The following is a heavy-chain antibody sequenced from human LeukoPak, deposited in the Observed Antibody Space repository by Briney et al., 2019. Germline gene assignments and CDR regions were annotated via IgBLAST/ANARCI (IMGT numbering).Heavy chain of an antibody. CDR3: AREAQVFYDFWRCYQSRYLDY. J-gene: IGHJ4*02. V-gene: IGHV4-34*01. CDR1: GGSFSGYY. CDR2: INHSGST. D-gene: IGHD3-3*01. Sequence: PSETLSLTCAVYGGSFSGYYWSWIRQPPGKGLEWIGEINHSGSTNYNPSLKSRVTISVDTSKNQFSLKLSSVTAADTAVYYCAREAQVFYDFWRCYQSRYLDYRGQGTLVTVSS.